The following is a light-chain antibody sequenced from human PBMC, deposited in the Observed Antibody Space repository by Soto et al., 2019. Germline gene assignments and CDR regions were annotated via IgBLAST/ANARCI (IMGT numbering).Light chain of an antibody. V-gene: IGKV3-15*01. J-gene: IGKJ2*01. CDR1: QSVSSN. Sequence: EIVLTQSPAILSASPGERATLSCRASQSVSSNLAWYQQKPGQAPRLLIYGASTRATGIPARFSGSGSGTEFTLTISSLQSEDFAVYYCQQYNNWPPYTFGQGTKLEIK. CDR2: GAS. CDR3: QQYNNWPPYT.